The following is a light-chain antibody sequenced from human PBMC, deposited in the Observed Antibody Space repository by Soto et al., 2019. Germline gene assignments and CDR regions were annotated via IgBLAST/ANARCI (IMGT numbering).Light chain of an antibody. CDR3: SSYTNRSTVV. CDR1: TSDIGNNNY. V-gene: IGLV2-14*01. Sequence: QSALTQPASVSGSPGQSITISFNGTTSDIGNNNYVSWYQQHPGKAPKIMIYEVTNEPSETSKLLSDSKSGNKAALTYSALQADAEACYYCSSYTNRSTVVFGGGTKLTVL. J-gene: IGLJ2*01. CDR2: EVT.